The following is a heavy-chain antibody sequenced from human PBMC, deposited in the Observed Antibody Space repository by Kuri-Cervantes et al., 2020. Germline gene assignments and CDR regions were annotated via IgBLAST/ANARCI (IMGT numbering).Heavy chain of an antibody. D-gene: IGHD4-17*01. V-gene: IGHV3-48*01. J-gene: IGHJ3*02. CDR2: ISSSSSTI. CDR3: ARGATVTPSDAFDI. CDR1: GSTFSSYD. Sequence: GESLKISCAASGSTFSSYDMHWVRQAPGKGLEWVSYISSSSSTIYYADSVKGRFTISRDNAKNSLYLQMNSLRAEDTAVYYCARGATVTPSDAFDIWGQGTMVTVSS.